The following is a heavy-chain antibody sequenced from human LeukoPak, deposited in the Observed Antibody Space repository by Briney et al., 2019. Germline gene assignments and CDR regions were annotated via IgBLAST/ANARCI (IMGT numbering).Heavy chain of an antibody. D-gene: IGHD1-26*01. V-gene: IGHV4-59*01. Sequence: PSETLSLTCTVSGGSIGSYYWSWIRQPPGKGLEWIGYIYYSGSTNYNPSLKSRVTISVDTSKNQFSLKLSSVTAADTAVYYCACLSGSYYFQHWGQGTLVTVSS. J-gene: IGHJ1*01. CDR2: IYYSGST. CDR1: GGSIGSYY. CDR3: ACLSGSYYFQH.